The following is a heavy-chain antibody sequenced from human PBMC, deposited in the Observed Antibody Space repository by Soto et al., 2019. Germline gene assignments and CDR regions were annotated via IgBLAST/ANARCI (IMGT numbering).Heavy chain of an antibody. CDR2: IIPIFGTA. V-gene: IGHV1-69*01. CDR3: ARDQNRNYYGSGSYYTEQEGSGYGMDV. J-gene: IGHJ6*02. Sequence: QVQLVQSGAEVKKPGSSVKVSCKASGGTFSSYAISWVRQAPGQGLEWMGGIIPIFGTANYAQKFQGRVTITADESTSTAYMELSSLRSEDTAVYYCARDQNRNYYGSGSYYTEQEGSGYGMDVWGQGTTVTVSS. D-gene: IGHD3-10*01. CDR1: GGTFSSYA.